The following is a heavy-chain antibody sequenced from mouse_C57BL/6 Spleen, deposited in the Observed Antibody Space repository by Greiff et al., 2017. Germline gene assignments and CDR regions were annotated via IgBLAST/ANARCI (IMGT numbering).Heavy chain of an antibody. CDR1: GYAFTNYL. CDR2: INPGSGGT. D-gene: IGHD3-1*01. CDR3: ARPSDYAMDY. V-gene: IGHV1-54*01. Sequence: QVQLQQSGAELVRPGTSVKVSCKASGYAFTNYLIEWVKQRPGQGLEWIGVINPGSGGTNYNEKFKGKATLTADKSSSTAYMQLSSLTSEDSAVYFCARPSDYAMDYWGQGTSVTVSS. J-gene: IGHJ4*01.